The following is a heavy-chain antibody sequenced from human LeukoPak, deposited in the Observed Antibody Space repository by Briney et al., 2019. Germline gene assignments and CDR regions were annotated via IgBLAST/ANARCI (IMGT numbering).Heavy chain of an antibody. V-gene: IGHV4-34*01. D-gene: IGHD3-3*01. CDR2: INHSGST. Sequence: GSLRLSCAASGFTFSSYAMSWVRQPPGKGLEWIGEINHSGSTNYNPSLKSRVTISVDTSKNQFSLKLSSVTAADTAVYYCARTSTYYDFWSGYYTPQYYFDYWGQGTLVTVSS. CDR1: GFTFSSYA. CDR3: ARTSTYYDFWSGYYTPQYYFDY. J-gene: IGHJ4*02.